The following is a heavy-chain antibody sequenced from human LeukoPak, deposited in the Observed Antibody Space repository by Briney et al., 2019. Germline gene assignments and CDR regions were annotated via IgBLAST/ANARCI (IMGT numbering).Heavy chain of an antibody. CDR1: GFTFSSYA. D-gene: IGHD2-8*01. Sequence: PGGSLRLSCAASGFTFSSYAMHWVRQAPGKGLEWVAVISYDGSNKYYADSVKGRFTISRDNSKNTLYLRMNSLRAEDTAVYYCARDAQMVDAFDIWGQGTMVTVSS. CDR3: ARDAQMVDAFDI. J-gene: IGHJ3*02. V-gene: IGHV3-30-3*01. CDR2: ISYDGSNK.